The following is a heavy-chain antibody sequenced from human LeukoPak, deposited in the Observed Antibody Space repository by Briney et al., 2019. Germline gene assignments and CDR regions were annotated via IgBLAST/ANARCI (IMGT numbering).Heavy chain of an antibody. Sequence: PGGSLRLSCAASGFTFSGSAMHWVRQASGKGLGLVGRIRSKANSYATPYAASVKGRFTISRDDSKNTAYLQMNSLKTEDTAVYYCASGGLIFGVVIPPMYWGQGTLVTVSS. J-gene: IGHJ4*02. CDR3: ASGGLIFGVVIPPMY. D-gene: IGHD3-3*01. V-gene: IGHV3-73*01. CDR2: IRSKANSYAT. CDR1: GFTFSGSA.